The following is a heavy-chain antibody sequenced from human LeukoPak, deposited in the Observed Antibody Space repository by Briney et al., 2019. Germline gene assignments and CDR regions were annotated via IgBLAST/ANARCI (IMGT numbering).Heavy chain of an antibody. V-gene: IGHV4-59*01. CDR2: INYSGST. CDR1: GGSISSYY. D-gene: IGHD1-26*01. CDR3: AREWGAGYFDL. Sequence: SETLSLTCTVSGGSISSYYWSWIRQPPGKGLEWIGYINYSGSTNYNPSLKSRATMSRDTSKNQLSLKMRSVNAADTAVYYCAREWGAGYFDLWGRGTLVTVSS. J-gene: IGHJ2*01.